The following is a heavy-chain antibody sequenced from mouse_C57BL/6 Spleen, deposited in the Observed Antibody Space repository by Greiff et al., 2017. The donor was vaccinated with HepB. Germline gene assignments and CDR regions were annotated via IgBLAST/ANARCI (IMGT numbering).Heavy chain of an antibody. J-gene: IGHJ2*01. CDR3: ARGNDYDYFDY. CDR2: ISDGGSYT. D-gene: IGHD2-4*01. CDR1: GFTFSSYA. V-gene: IGHV5-4*01. Sequence: EVQVVESGGGLVKPGGSLKLSCAASGFTFSSYAMSWVRQTPEKRLEWVATISDGGSYTYYPDNVKGRFTISRDNAKNNLYLQMSHLKSEDTAMYYCARGNDYDYFDYWGQGTTLTVSS.